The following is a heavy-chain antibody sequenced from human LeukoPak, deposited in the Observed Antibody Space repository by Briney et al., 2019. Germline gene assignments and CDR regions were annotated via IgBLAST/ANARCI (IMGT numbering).Heavy chain of an antibody. CDR3: AKDRHTAMATDFDY. CDR2: ISWNSGSI. CDR1: GFTFSSYG. V-gene: IGHV3-9*01. J-gene: IGHJ4*02. D-gene: IGHD5-18*01. Sequence: PGGSLRLSCAASGFTFSSYGMHWVRQAPGKGLEWVSGISWNSGSIGYADSVKGRFTISRDNAKNSLYLQMNSLRAEDTALYYCAKDRHTAMATDFDYWGQGTLVTVSS.